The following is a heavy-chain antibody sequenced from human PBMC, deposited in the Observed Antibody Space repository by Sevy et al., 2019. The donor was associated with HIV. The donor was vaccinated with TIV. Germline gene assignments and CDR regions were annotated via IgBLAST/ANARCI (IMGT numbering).Heavy chain of an antibody. Sequence: GGSLRLSCAAYGFTFSDYYMTWIRQAPGKGLEWVSYISSGGETIYYADSVKGRFTISRDNAKNSLYLQMNSLRVEDTAVYYCATYYYGSGKSFDYWGQGVLVTVSS. J-gene: IGHJ4*02. CDR3: ATYYYGSGKSFDY. CDR2: ISSGGETI. V-gene: IGHV3-11*01. CDR1: GFTFSDYY. D-gene: IGHD3-10*01.